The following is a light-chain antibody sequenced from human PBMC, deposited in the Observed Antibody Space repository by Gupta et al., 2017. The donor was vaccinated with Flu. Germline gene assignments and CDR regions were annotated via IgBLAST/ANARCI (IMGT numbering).Light chain of an antibody. CDR1: SSDVGDSDY. V-gene: IGLV2-14*01. CDR3: SSYTSTTNFYV. J-gene: IGLJ1*01. Sequence: QSAVTQPASVSGSPGVSIPLSRSDTSSDVGDSDYVSWYQQDPAKAPTLLIFYVSNRPSGVSSRFSGSKSGNTAALTTSCLQAEEETDDYYSSYTSTTNFYVFGTGTKVTVL. CDR2: YVS.